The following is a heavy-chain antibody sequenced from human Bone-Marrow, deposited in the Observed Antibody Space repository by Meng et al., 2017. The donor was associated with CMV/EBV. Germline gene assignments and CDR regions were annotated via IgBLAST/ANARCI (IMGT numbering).Heavy chain of an antibody. CDR3: AKAHYSIGPGAFDI. Sequence: GGSLRLSCAASGFTVSSKYMSWVRQAPGKGLEWVSTISASGGSTYYADSVKGRFTISRDNSKNTLYLQMNSLRAEDTAVYYCAKAHYSIGPGAFDIWGQGTMVTVSS. CDR1: GFTVSSKY. V-gene: IGHV3-23*01. J-gene: IGHJ3*02. CDR2: ISASGGST. D-gene: IGHD6-25*01.